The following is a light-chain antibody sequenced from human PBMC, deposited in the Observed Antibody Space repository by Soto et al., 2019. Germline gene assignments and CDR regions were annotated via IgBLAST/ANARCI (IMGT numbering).Light chain of an antibody. CDR2: AAS. Sequence: DIQMTQSPSSLSASVGDRVTITCRASQSISSYLNWYQQKPGQAPKLLIYAASSLQSGVPSRFSGSGSGTDFTLTISSLQPEDFVTYYCQQSYSTPPYTFGQGTKLEIK. J-gene: IGKJ2*01. V-gene: IGKV1-39*01. CDR3: QQSYSTPPYT. CDR1: QSISSY.